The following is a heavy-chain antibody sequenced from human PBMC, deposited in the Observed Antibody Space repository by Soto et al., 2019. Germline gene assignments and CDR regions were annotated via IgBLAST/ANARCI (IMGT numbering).Heavy chain of an antibody. J-gene: IGHJ4*02. CDR1: GGSFSGYC. CDR2: IYYSGST. Sequence: SETLSLTCAVYGGSFSGYCWSWMRQPPGKGLEWIGYIYYSGSTNYNPSLKRRVTILVDMSKNQFSLRLSSVTAVDTAVYYCARLRGDYYCDYWGQGTLVTVSS. V-gene: IGHV4-59*01. CDR3: ARLRGDYYCDY. D-gene: IGHD3-16*01.